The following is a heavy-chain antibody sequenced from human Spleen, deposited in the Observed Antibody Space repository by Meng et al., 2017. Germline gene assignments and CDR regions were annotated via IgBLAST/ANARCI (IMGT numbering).Heavy chain of an antibody. Sequence: GPGLLKPSETLPLTCVVSGWSFSAYSWSWLRQPPGKGLEWIGEINHSGSTNYNPSLENRATISVDTSQNNLSLKLSSVTAADSAVYYCARGPTTMAHDFDYWGQGTLVTVSS. V-gene: IGHV4-34*01. CDR2: INHSGST. CDR3: ARGPTTMAHDFDY. CDR1: GWSFSAYS. J-gene: IGHJ4*02. D-gene: IGHD4-11*01.